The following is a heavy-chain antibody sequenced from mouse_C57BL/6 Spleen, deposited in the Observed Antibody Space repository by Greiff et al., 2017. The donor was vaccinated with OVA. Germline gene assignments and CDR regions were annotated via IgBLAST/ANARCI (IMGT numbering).Heavy chain of an antibody. V-gene: IGHV2-3*01. J-gene: IGHJ2*01. CDR1: GFSLTSYG. Sequence: VKLMESGPGLVAPSQSLSITCTVSGFSLTSYGVSWVRQPPGKGLEWLGVIWGAGSTNYHSALIYGMSIIKDNSNCQASLQLISLQTDDTATYYCAKGGFDYWGQGTTLTVSS. CDR3: AKGGFDY. CDR2: IWGAGST.